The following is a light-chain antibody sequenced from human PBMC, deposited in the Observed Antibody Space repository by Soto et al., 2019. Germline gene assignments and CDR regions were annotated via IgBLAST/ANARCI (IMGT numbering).Light chain of an antibody. Sequence: LTQSPGTLSLSPGARATLSCRASQSVSSSYLAWYQQKPGQAPRLLIYGASSRATGIPDRFSGSGSGTDFTLTISRLEPEDFAVYYCQQYGSSPLTFGGGTKVEIK. CDR3: QQYGSSPLT. CDR1: QSVSSSY. V-gene: IGKV3-20*01. J-gene: IGKJ4*01. CDR2: GAS.